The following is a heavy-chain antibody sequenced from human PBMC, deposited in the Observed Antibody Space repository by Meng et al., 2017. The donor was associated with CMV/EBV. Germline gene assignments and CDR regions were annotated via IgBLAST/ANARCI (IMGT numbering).Heavy chain of an antibody. V-gene: IGHV1-2*02. CDR1: GYTFTGYY. J-gene: IGHJ5*02. CDR3: AREGDSSGYYYVGWFDP. CDR2: INPNSGGT. Sequence: ASVKVSCKASGYTFTGYYMHWVRQAPGQGLEWMGWINPNSGGTNYAQKLQGRVTMTTDTSTSTAYMELRSLRSDDTAVYYCAREGDSSGYYYVGWFDPWGQGTLVTVSS. D-gene: IGHD3-22*01.